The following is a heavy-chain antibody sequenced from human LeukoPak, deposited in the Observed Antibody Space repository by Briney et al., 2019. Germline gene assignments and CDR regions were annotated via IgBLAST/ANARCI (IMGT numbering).Heavy chain of an antibody. Sequence: SETLSLTCGVYGGSFSGYYWSWIRQPPGKGLEWIGEINPRGSTNYNPSLKSRVTLSADTSKNQSSLTLNSVTAADTAVYYCARRRLGYYFDYWGQGTLVTVSS. CDR2: INPRGST. CDR1: GGSFSGYY. J-gene: IGHJ4*02. V-gene: IGHV4-34*01. CDR3: ARRRLGYYFDY. D-gene: IGHD5-24*01.